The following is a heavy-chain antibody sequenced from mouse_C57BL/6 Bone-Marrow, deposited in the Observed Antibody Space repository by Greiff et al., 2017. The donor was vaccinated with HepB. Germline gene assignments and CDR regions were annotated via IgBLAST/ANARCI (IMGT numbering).Heavy chain of an antibody. CDR3: PRRGIWFLPFAY. D-gene: IGHD2-2*01. CDR1: GYAFTNYL. V-gene: IGHV1-54*01. J-gene: IGHJ3*01. CDR2: INPGSGGT. Sequence: QVQLKQSGAELVRPGTSVKVSCKASGYAFTNYLIEWVKQRPGQGLEWIGVINPGSGGTNYNEKFKGKETLTADKSSSTAYMQLSSLTSEDSAVYFCPRRGIWFLPFAYWGQGTLVTVSA.